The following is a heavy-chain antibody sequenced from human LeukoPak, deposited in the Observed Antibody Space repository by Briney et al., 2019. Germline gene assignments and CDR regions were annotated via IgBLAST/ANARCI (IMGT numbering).Heavy chain of an antibody. D-gene: IGHD3-3*01. CDR1: GYTFTSYG. J-gene: IGHJ4*02. Sequence: ASVKVSCKASGYTFTSYGISWVRQAPGQGLEWMGWISAYNGNTNYAQKLQGRVTMTTDTSTSTAYMELRSLRSDDTAVYYCARDSDFWSGYYPLESPKNIDYWGQGTLVTVSS. V-gene: IGHV1-18*01. CDR3: ARDSDFWSGYYPLESPKNIDY. CDR2: ISAYNGNT.